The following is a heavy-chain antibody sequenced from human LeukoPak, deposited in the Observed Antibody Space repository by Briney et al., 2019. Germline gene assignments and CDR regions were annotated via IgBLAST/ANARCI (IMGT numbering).Heavy chain of an antibody. D-gene: IGHD3-22*01. CDR2: ISGSGGST. CDR1: GFTFSSYG. J-gene: IGHJ4*02. V-gene: IGHV3-23*01. CDR3: AKDRISGLVITMPYFDY. Sequence: GGSLRLSCAASGFTFSSYGMSWVRQAPGKGLEWVSAISGSGGSTYYADSVKGRFTISRDNSKNTLYLQMNSLRAEDTAVYYCAKDRISGLVITMPYFDYWGQGTLVTVSS.